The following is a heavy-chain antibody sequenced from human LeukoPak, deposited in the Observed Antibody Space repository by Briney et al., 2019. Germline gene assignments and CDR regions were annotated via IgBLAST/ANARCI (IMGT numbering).Heavy chain of an antibody. V-gene: IGHV3-33*01. Sequence: GGSLRLSCAASGLTFTSYGMHWVRQAPGKGLEWVAVIWYDGSNKYYVDSVKGRFTISRDISKNTLYLQMHNLKAEDTAVYYCARGGSGYDFDFWGQGAMVTDSS. CDR1: GLTFTSYG. J-gene: IGHJ4*02. CDR3: ARGGSGYDFDF. D-gene: IGHD5-12*01. CDR2: IWYDGSNK.